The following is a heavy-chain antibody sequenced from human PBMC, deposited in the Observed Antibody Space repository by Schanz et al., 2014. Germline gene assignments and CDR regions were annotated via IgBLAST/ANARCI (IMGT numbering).Heavy chain of an antibody. J-gene: IGHJ4*02. Sequence: GQLVESGGGLVQPRGSLRLSCAASEFSFSSFGMNWVRQAPGKGLEWVSYISSSSSTIYYADSVKGRFTISRDNAKNSLYLQMNSLRAEDTAVYYCARDGDFDYWGQGTLVTVSS. CDR1: EFSFSSFG. CDR3: ARDGDFDY. CDR2: ISSSSSTI. V-gene: IGHV3-48*01.